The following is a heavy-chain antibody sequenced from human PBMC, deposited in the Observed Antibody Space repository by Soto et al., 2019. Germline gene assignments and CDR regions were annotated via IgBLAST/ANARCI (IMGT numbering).Heavy chain of an antibody. V-gene: IGHV4-39*01. CDR2: IYYSGSI. Sequence: PSGTLSVTCRVSGCSISSGSYYWGWIRQPPGKGLEWIGSIYYSGSIYYNPSLKSRVTISVDTSKNQFSLKLSSVTAAETAVYYCARQSSGWYNWFYPWGQGTLVTVSS. D-gene: IGHD6-19*01. CDR1: GCSISSGSYY. CDR3: ARQSSGWYNWFYP. J-gene: IGHJ5*02.